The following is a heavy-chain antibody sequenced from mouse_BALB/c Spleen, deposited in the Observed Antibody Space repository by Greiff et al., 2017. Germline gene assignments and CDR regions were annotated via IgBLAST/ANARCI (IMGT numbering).Heavy chain of an antibody. CDR1: GFTFSSFG. CDR3: ARDIGVWYFDV. CDR2: ISSVSSTI. V-gene: IGHV5-17*02. Sequence: DVKLVESGGGLVQPGGSRKLSCAASGFTFSSFGMHWVRQAPEKGLEWVAYISSVSSTIYYADTVKGRFTISRDNPKNTLFLQMTSLRSEDTAMYYCARDIGVWYFDVWGAGTTVTVSS. D-gene: IGHD2-14*01. J-gene: IGHJ1*01.